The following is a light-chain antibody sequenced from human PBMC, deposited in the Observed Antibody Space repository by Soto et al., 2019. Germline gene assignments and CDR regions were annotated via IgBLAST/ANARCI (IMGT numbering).Light chain of an antibody. V-gene: IGKV3-15*01. CDR3: QQYNNWPPWT. J-gene: IGKJ1*01. CDR2: GAS. Sequence: IVMTQSPATLSVSPGERSTLSCRASQSVSSNLAWYQQKPAQTPRLLICGASTRATGRPARFSGSESGTELTLTVSSLQAEDFAVYLCQQYNNWPPWTVGQGNNVEIK. CDR1: QSVSSN.